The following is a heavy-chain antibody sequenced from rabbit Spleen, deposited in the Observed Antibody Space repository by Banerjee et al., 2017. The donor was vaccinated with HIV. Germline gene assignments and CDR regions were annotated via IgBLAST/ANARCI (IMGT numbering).Heavy chain of an antibody. D-gene: IGHD1-1*01. V-gene: IGHV1S45*01. CDR1: GFTLSNNYW. J-gene: IGHJ6*01. Sequence: QEQLEESGGDLVKPEGSLTLTCTASGFTLSNNYWICWVRQAPGKGLEWIGCIYTGSSGNTAYANWVKGRFTISEISSTTVTLQMTTLTAADTATYFCARRIYGRTSAPYDLWGPGTLVTVS. CDR3: ARRIYGRTSAPYDL. CDR2: IYTGSSGNT.